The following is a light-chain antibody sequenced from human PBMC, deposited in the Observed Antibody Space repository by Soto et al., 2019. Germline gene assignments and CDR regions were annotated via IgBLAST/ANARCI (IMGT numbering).Light chain of an antibody. CDR3: QQYGSSPLT. J-gene: IGKJ4*01. CDR2: GAS. CDR1: QSVSSSY. Sequence: EILLTQSPGTLSLSPGERATLSCRASQSVSSSYLAWYQQKPGQAPRLLIYGASSRATGIPDRFSGSGSGTDFTLTISRLEPEDFAVYYCQQYGSSPLTFGGGTRWIS. V-gene: IGKV3-20*01.